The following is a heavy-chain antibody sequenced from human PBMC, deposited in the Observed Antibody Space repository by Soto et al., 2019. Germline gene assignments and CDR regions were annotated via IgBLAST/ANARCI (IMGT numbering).Heavy chain of an antibody. CDR1: GYTFNRYG. D-gene: IGHD3-10*01. CDR2: IWYDGSNK. J-gene: IGHJ5*02. V-gene: IGHV3-33*01. CDR3: ARDGSGGAWGWFDP. Sequence: QVQLVESGGGVVQPGMSLRLSCAASGYTFNRYGMHWVRQAPGKGLEWVAVIWYDGSNKYYADSVKGRFTISRDNSKNTVFLQMDSLRVEDTALYYCARDGSGGAWGWFDPWGQGTLVSVSS.